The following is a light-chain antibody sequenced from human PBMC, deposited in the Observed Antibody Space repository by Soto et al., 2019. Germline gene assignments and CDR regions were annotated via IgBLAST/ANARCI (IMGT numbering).Light chain of an antibody. J-gene: IGKJ1*01. V-gene: IGKV3-20*01. CDR3: QRYGNSPRT. CDR1: QSFSSNY. Sequence: EIVLTQSPGTLSLSPGERATLSCRASQSFSSNYLAWYQQKPGQAPRLLIYAASRRATGIPDRFSGSGSGTDFTLTISRLEPEDFAVYYCQRYGNSPRTFGQGTKVEVK. CDR2: AAS.